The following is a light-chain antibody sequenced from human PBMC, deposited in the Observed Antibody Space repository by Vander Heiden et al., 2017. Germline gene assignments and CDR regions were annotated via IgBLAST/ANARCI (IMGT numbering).Light chain of an antibody. CDR3: SSYTSSSTRVV. J-gene: IGLJ2*01. CDR1: SSDVGGYNY. Sequence: QSALTQPASVSGSPGQSITISCTGTSSDVGGYNYVSWYQQHPGKAPKLMIYEVSNRPSGVSNRFSGSKSGNTASLTISGLQAEDEADYYCSSYTSSSTRVVFGGGTKLTFL. V-gene: IGLV2-14*01. CDR2: EVS.